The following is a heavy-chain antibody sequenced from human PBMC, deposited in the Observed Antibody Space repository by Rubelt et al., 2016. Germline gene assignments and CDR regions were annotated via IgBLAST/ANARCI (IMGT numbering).Heavy chain of an antibody. Sequence: QVQLVQSGAEVKKPGASVKVSCKASGYTFTSYGISWVRQAPGQGLEWMGWISAYNGNPNYAQKLQGKGTMTTDTSTSTVYRGLRSLRSDDTAVYYCARDPTTRFTSTGWFDPWGQGTLVTVSS. CDR2: ISAYNGNP. D-gene: IGHD5-12*01. J-gene: IGHJ5*02. V-gene: IGHV1-18*01. CDR3: ARDPTTRFTSTGWFDP. CDR1: GYTFTSYG.